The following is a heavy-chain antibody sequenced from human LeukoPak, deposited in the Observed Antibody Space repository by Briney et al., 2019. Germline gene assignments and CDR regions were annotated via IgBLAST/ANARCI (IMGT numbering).Heavy chain of an antibody. Sequence: ASVNVSCKASGYTFTSYYMHWVRQAPGQGLEWMGIINPSGGSTSYAQKFQGRVTMTRDTSTSTVYMELSSLRSEDTAVYYCARDYYDSSARPYYYGMDVWGQGTTVTVSS. J-gene: IGHJ6*02. V-gene: IGHV1-46*01. CDR3: ARDYYDSSARPYYYGMDV. CDR2: INPSGGST. CDR1: GYTFTSYY. D-gene: IGHD3-22*01.